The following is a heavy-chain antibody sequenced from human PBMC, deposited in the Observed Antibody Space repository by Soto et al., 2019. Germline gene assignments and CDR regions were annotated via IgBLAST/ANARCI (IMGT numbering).Heavy chain of an antibody. J-gene: IGHJ3*02. D-gene: IGHD3-16*01. V-gene: IGHV1-69*13. CDR1: GCTFSSYA. Sequence: SVKVSCKASGCTFSSYAISWVRQAPGQGLEWMGGIIPIFGTANYAQKFQDRVTITADESTSTAYMELSSLRSEDTAVYYCARDGIEGMITFGGVGTSDAFDIWGQGTMVTVSS. CDR3: ARDGIEGMITFGGVGTSDAFDI. CDR2: IIPIFGTA.